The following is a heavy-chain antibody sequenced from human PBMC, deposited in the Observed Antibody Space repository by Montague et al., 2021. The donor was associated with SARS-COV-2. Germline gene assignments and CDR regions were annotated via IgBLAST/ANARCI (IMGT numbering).Heavy chain of an antibody. CDR1: GVSIIRGDYS. CDR2: IYESGST. V-gene: IGHV4-30-2*06. CDR3: ARKIIANAFDV. J-gene: IGHJ3*01. D-gene: IGHD2/OR15-2a*01. Sequence: TLSLTCTVSGVSIIRGDYSWNWIRQSPGMFLEWIGFIYESGSTLYTSSLKSRITISVDRSKNQFSLRLNSVTTADTAVYYCARKIIANAFDVWGHGTTVTVSS.